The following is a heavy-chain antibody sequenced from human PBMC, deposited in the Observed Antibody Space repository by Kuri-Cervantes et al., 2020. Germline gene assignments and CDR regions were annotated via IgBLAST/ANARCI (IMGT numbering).Heavy chain of an antibody. Sequence: GGSLRLSCAASGFTFSSYSMNWVRQAPGKGLEWVSYISNSGSTIYYADSVKGRFTISRDNAKNSLYLQMNSLRAEDTAVYYCARAVEGAMDVWGKGTTVTVSS. CDR3: ARAVEGAMDV. D-gene: IGHD4-23*01. J-gene: IGHJ6*03. CDR1: GFTFSSYS. V-gene: IGHV3-48*04. CDR2: ISNSGSTI.